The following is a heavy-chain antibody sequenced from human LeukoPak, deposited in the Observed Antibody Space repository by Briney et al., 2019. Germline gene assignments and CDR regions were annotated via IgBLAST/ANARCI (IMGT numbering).Heavy chain of an antibody. J-gene: IGHJ4*02. CDR1: GFTFSSYG. D-gene: IGHD6-19*01. CDR3: AKRSAESSGYFDS. CDR2: ITATSSST. Sequence: GGSLRLSCAASGFTFSSYGMSWVRQAPGKGLEWVSAITATSSSTHDADSVQGRFTISRDNSKNTLYLQMNSLRPEDTAIYYCAKRSAESSGYFDSWGQGTLVTVSS. V-gene: IGHV3-23*01.